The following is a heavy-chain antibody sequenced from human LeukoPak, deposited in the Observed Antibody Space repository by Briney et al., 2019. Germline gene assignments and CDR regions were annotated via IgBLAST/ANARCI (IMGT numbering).Heavy chain of an antibody. Sequence: GGSLRLSCAASGFNFSAYSMNWVRQAPGKGLEGVLSITRGDLVYFSADLKGRFHLSRGNAKSPLQQERNRTEADDHAVYYVWRGCCNMVRVVIMPSNSYFYYMDIWGKGTTVSVCS. CDR3: WRGCCNMVRVVIMPSNSYFYYMDI. CDR2: ITRGDLV. CDR1: GFNFSAYS. J-gene: IGHJ6*03. V-gene: IGHV3-69-1*01. D-gene: IGHD3-10*01.